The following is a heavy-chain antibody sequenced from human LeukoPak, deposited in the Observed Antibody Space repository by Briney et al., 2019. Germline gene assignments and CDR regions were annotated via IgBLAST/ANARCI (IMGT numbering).Heavy chain of an antibody. D-gene: IGHD4-17*01. Sequence: GGSLRLSCAASGFTFSTYAMSWVRQAPGKGLEWVSGISGSGDRKYYADSVKGRFTISRDDSKNTLYLQMNSLKAEDTAVYYCARPDYGASGDYWGQGTLVTVSS. V-gene: IGHV3-23*01. CDR1: GFTFSTYA. CDR3: ARPDYGASGDY. J-gene: IGHJ4*02. CDR2: ISGSGDRK.